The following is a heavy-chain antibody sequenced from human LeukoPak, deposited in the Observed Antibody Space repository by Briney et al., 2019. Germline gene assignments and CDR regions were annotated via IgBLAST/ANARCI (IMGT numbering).Heavy chain of an antibody. CDR2: IYTSGST. CDR1: GGSISSYY. Sequence: SETLSLTCTVSGGSISSYYWSWIRQPPGKGLEWIGYIYTSGSTNYNPSLKSRVTISVDTSKNHFSLKLSSVTAADTAVYYCARLHCGGDCYSWYYYYMDVWGKGTTVTVSS. D-gene: IGHD2-21*02. CDR3: ARLHCGGDCYSWYYYYMDV. J-gene: IGHJ6*03. V-gene: IGHV4-4*09.